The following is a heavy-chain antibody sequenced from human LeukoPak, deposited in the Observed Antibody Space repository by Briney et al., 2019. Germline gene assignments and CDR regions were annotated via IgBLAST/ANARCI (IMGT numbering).Heavy chain of an antibody. Sequence: ASVKVSCKASGGTFSSYAISWVRQAPGQGLEWVGGIIPIFGTANYAQKFQGRVTITTDESTSTAYMELSSLRSEDTAVYYCASGSIAVAGSDYWGQGTLVTVSS. CDR1: GGTFSSYA. CDR3: ASGSIAVAGSDY. J-gene: IGHJ4*02. CDR2: IIPIFGTA. V-gene: IGHV1-69*05. D-gene: IGHD6-19*01.